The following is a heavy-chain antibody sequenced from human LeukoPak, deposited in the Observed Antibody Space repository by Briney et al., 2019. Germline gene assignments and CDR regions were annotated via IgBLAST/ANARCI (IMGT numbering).Heavy chain of an antibody. D-gene: IGHD6-19*01. CDR1: GFTFSSYA. Sequence: GGSLRLSCAASGFTFSSYAMSWVRQAPGKGLEWVSGISWNSGSIGYADSVKGRSTISRDNAKNSLYLQMNSLRAEDTALYYCAKDKGSGWYFAFDIWGQGTMVTVSS. V-gene: IGHV3-9*01. J-gene: IGHJ3*02. CDR3: AKDKGSGWYFAFDI. CDR2: ISWNSGSI.